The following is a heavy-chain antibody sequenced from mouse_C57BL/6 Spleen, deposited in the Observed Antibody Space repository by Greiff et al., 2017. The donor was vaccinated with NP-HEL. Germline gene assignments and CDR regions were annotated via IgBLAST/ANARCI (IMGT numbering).Heavy chain of an antibody. CDR1: GFTFSDYG. Sequence: EVNLVESGGGLVKPGGSLKLSCAASGFTFSDYGMHWVRQAPEKGLEWVAYISSGSSTIYYADTVKGRFTISRDNAKNTLFLQMTSLRSEDTAMYYCARSRRGGWFAYWGQGTLVTVSA. J-gene: IGHJ3*01. CDR3: ARSRRGGWFAY. V-gene: IGHV5-17*01. D-gene: IGHD3-3*01. CDR2: ISSGSSTI.